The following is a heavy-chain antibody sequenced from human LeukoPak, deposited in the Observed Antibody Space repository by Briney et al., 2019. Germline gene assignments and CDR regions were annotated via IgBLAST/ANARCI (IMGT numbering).Heavy chain of an antibody. CDR2: TSGSGGSA. CDR3: ANDGPHQRAEPTKFDP. V-gene: IGHV3-23*01. D-gene: IGHD2-2*01. Sequence: PGGSLRLSSAASAFTICSYARSRVRQAPGKGLEWVSATSGSGGSAYYADSVKGRFTISRDNSKNTLYLQMNSLRVEDTAVYYCANDGPHQRAEPTKFDPWGQGTLVTVSS. CDR1: AFTICSYA. J-gene: IGHJ5*02.